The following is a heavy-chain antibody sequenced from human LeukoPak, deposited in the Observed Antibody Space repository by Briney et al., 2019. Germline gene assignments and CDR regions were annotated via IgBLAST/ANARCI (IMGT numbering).Heavy chain of an antibody. D-gene: IGHD1-7*01. J-gene: IGHJ5*02. CDR3: ARAPGNWNYIDWFDP. CDR2: ISSSSSYI. CDR1: GFTFSSYS. V-gene: IGHV3-21*01. Sequence: GGSLRLSCAASGFTFSSYSMNWVRQDPGKGLEWVSSISSSSSYIYYADSVKGRFTISRDNAKNSLYLQMNSLRAEDTVVYYCARAPGNWNYIDWFDPWGQGTLVTVSS.